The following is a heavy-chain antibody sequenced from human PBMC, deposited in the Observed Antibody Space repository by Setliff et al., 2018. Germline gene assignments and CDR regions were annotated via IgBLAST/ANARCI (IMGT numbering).Heavy chain of an antibody. Sequence: GASVKVSCKASGYTFTGYYMHWVRQAPGQGLEWMGWINPNSGGTNYAQKFQGRVTMTRDTSISIAYMELRSLTSDDSAFYYCARDGNNWNDLDYWGHGTLVTVSS. V-gene: IGHV1-2*02. D-gene: IGHD1-20*01. CDR1: GYTFTGYY. CDR2: INPNSGGT. J-gene: IGHJ4*01. CDR3: ARDGNNWNDLDY.